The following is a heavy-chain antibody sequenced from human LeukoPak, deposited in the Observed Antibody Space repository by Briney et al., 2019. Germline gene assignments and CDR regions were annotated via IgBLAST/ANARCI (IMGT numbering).Heavy chain of an antibody. V-gene: IGHV3-9*01. CDR1: GFTFDDYA. CDR3: AKAIDYYDSSGYLEY. D-gene: IGHD3-22*01. CDR2: ISWNSGSI. J-gene: IGHJ4*02. Sequence: GGSLRLSCAASGFTFDDYAMHWVRQARGKGLEWVSGISWNSGSIGYADSVKGRFTISRDNAKNSLYLQMNSLRAEDTALYYCAKAIDYYDSSGYLEYWGQGTLVTVSS.